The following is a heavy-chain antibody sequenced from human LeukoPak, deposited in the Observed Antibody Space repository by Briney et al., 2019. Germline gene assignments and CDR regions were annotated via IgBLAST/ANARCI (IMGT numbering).Heavy chain of an antibody. J-gene: IGHJ4*02. V-gene: IGHV3-48*01. CDR1: GFTFSSYS. CDR3: ARCSGGSWRWGDFDY. CDR2: ISSSSSTI. D-gene: IGHD2-15*01. Sequence: GGSLRLSCAASGFTFSSYSMNWVRQAPGKGLEWVSYISSSSSTIYYADSVEGRFTISRDNAKNSLYLQMNSLRAEDTAVYYCARCSGGSWRWGDFDYWGQGTLVTVSS.